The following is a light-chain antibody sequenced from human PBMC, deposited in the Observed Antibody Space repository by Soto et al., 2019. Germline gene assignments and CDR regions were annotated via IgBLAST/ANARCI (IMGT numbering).Light chain of an antibody. CDR2: EGS. CDR3: CSYAGSSTFVVV. CDR1: SGDAGSYNL. V-gene: IGLV2-23*03. J-gene: IGLJ2*01. Sequence: QSALTQPASVSGSPGQSITISCTGTSGDAGSYNLVSWYQQHPDKAPKLMIYEGSKRPSGVSNRFSGSKSGNTASLTISGLQAEDEADYYCCSYAGSSTFVVVFGGGTKVTVL.